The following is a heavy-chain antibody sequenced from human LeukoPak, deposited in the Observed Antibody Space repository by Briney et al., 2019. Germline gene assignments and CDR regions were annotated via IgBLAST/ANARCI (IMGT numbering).Heavy chain of an antibody. CDR2: ITPIFGTA. V-gene: IGHV1-69*01. CDR3: AREWGLESSGYYYAY. CDR1: GGTFSRFT. J-gene: IGHJ4*02. Sequence: SVKVSCKAYGGTFSRFTISWVRQAPGQGSEWMGGITPIFGTANFAQKFQGRVSITADGSTSTAFMELSSLRSEDTAVYYCAREWGLESSGYYYAYWGQGTLVTVSS. D-gene: IGHD3-22*01.